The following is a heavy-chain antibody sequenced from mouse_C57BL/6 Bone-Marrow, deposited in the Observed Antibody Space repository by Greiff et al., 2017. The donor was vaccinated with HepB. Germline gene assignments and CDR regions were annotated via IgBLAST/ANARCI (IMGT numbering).Heavy chain of an antibody. Sequence: QVHVKQPGAELVRPGSSVKLSCKASGYTFTSYWMHWVKQRPIQGLEWIGNIDPSDSETHYNQKFKDKATLTVDKSSSTAYMQLSSLTSEDSAVYYCAPIYYGNYDWYFDVWGTGTTVTVSS. CDR3: APIYYGNYDWYFDV. CDR2: IDPSDSET. CDR1: GYTFTSYW. J-gene: IGHJ1*03. V-gene: IGHV1-52*01. D-gene: IGHD2-1*01.